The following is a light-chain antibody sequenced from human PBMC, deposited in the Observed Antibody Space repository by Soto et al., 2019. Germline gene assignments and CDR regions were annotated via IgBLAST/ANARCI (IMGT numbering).Light chain of an antibody. V-gene: IGLV1-40*01. Sequence: QSVLTQPPSVSGAPGQRVTISCTGSSSNIGAGYDVHWYQQLPGTAPKLLIYVNSNRPSGVPDRFSGSKSGTSASLAITGLQAEDEADYYCQSYDSSLIVVFGGGTKLTVL. J-gene: IGLJ2*01. CDR2: VNS. CDR3: QSYDSSLIVV. CDR1: SSNIGAGYD.